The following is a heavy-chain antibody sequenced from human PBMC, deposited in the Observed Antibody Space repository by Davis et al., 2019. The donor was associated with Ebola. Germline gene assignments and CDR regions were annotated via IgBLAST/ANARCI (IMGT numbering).Heavy chain of an antibody. D-gene: IGHD2-2*01. V-gene: IGHV3-23*01. CDR1: GFTFSSYA. CDR2: ISGSGGST. J-gene: IGHJ6*02. Sequence: GESLKISCAASGFTFSSYAMSWVRQAPGKGLEWVSAISGSGGSTHYADSVKGRFTISRDNSKNTLYLQMNSLRAEDTAVYYCAKDLTVVVPAAIGGMDVWGQGTTVTVSS. CDR3: AKDLTVVVPAAIGGMDV.